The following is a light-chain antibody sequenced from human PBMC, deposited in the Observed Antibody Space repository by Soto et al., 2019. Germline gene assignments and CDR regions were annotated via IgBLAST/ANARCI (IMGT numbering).Light chain of an antibody. V-gene: IGKV3-15*01. J-gene: IGKJ4*01. CDR3: QQDSSWPLT. CDR2: GAS. CDR1: QDIRSS. Sequence: EIVMTQSPATLSVSPGERVTXXXXASQDIRSSLAWYQQKPGQAPRLLIYGASISATGVPATFSGSGSGTEFTLSISSLQSEHLGVYYCQQDSSWPLTFGGGTKVDI.